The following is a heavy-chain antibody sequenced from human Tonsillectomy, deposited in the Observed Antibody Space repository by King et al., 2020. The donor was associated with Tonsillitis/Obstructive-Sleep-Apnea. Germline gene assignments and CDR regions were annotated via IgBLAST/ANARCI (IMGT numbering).Heavy chain of an antibody. CDR3: ARDGRDYGDHNWFDP. J-gene: IGHJ5*02. CDR1: VGTFSSYA. V-gene: IGHV1-69*01. Sequence: QLVQSGAEVKKPGSSVKVSCKASVGTFSSYAISWVRQAPGQGLEWMGGIIPIFGTANYAQKFQGRVTITADESTSTAYMELSSLRSEDTAVYYWARDGRDYGDHNWFDPWGHGTLVTVSS. CDR2: IIPIFGTA. D-gene: IGHD4-17*01.